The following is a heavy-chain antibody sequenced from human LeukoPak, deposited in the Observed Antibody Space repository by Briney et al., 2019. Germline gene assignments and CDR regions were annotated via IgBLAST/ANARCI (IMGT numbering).Heavy chain of an antibody. CDR3: VRGQATAWGLDY. J-gene: IGHJ4*02. D-gene: IGHD6-13*01. Sequence: GGSLRLSCAASGFAFSTNWMHWVRQAPGEGLVWVSHISTDARTITYADFVKGRFTISRDNAKNTLYLQMNSLRAEDTALYYCVRGQATAWGLDYWGQGTLVTVSS. CDR1: GFAFSTNW. CDR2: ISTDARTI. V-gene: IGHV3-74*01.